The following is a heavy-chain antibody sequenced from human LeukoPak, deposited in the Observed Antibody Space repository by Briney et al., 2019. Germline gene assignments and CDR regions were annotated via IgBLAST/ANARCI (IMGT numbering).Heavy chain of an antibody. V-gene: IGHV3-30*14. CDR2: ISYDGSNK. CDR3: ARWAGISSSPTERYFDY. CDR1: GFTFSSYA. J-gene: IGHJ4*02. D-gene: IGHD6-13*01. Sequence: PGGSLRLSCAASGFTFSSYAMHWVRQAPGKGLEWVAVISYDGSNKYYADSVKGRFTISRDNSKNTLYLQMNSLRAEDTAVYYCARWAGISSSPTERYFDYWGQGTLVTVSS.